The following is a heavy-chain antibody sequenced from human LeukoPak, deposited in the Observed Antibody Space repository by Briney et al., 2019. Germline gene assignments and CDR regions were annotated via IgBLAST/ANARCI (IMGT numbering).Heavy chain of an antibody. Sequence: SETLSLTCTVSGGSISSYYWSWIRQPAGKGLEWIGRIYTSGSTNYNPSLKSRVTMSVDTSKNQFSLKLSSVTAADTAVYYCARVKRRGYSGYDFGGIFDYWGQGTLVTVSS. D-gene: IGHD5-12*01. V-gene: IGHV4-4*07. CDR1: GGSISSYY. CDR3: ARVKRRGYSGYDFGGIFDY. CDR2: IYTSGST. J-gene: IGHJ4*02.